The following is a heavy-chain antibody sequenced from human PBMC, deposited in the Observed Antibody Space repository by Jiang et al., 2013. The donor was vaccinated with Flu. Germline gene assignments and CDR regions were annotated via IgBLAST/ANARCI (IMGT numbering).Heavy chain of an antibody. Sequence: VQLVESGGGLVQPGRSLRLSCAASGFTFDDYAMHWVRQAPGKGLEWVSGISWNSGSIGYADSVKGRFTISRDNAKNSLYLQMNSLRAEDTALYYCAKDIGSGHQGSDAFDIWGQGTMVTVSS. D-gene: IGHD3-3*01. J-gene: IGHJ3*02. CDR1: GFTFDDYA. CDR3: AKDIGSGHQGSDAFDI. CDR2: ISWNSGSI. V-gene: IGHV3-9*01.